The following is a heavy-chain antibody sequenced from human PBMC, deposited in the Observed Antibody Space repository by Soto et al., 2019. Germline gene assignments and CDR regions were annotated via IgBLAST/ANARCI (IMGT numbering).Heavy chain of an antibody. CDR2: SNHSGST. CDR3: ARGHWYFDL. Sequence: QVQLQQWGAGLLKPSETLSLTCAVYGGSFSGYYWSWIRQPPGKGLEWIGESNHSGSTNYNPSLKRRVTISVDTSKNQFSLKLSSVTAADTAVYYWARGHWYFDLWGRGTLVTVSS. J-gene: IGHJ2*01. CDR1: GGSFSGYY. V-gene: IGHV4-34*01.